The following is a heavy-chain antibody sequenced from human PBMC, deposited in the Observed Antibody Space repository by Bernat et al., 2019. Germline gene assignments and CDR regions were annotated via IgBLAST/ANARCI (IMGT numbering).Heavy chain of an antibody. D-gene: IGHD3-10*01. CDR1: GGSISSGGYY. CDR3: ASLMVRGTQIDY. J-gene: IGHJ4*02. V-gene: IGHV4-31*03. Sequence: QVQLQESGPGQVKPSQTLSLTCTVSGGSISSGGYYWSWIRQHPGKGLEWIGYIYYSGTTYYNPSLRGRLTISVDKSRNQFSLRLSSVTAADTAVYYCASLMVRGTQIDYWGQGTLVTVSS. CDR2: IYYSGTT.